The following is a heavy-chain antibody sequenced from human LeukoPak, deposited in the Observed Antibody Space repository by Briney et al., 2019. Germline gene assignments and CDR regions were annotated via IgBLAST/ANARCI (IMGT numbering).Heavy chain of an antibody. V-gene: IGHV3-30*04. CDR1: GFTFSSYA. CDR3: ARDSGGPFDY. J-gene: IGHJ4*02. D-gene: IGHD6-19*01. CDR2: ISYDGSNK. Sequence: GGSLRLSCAASGFTFSSYAMHWVRQAPGKGLEWVAVISYDGSNKYYADSVKGRFTISRDNSKNTLYLQMNSLRAEDTAVYYCARDSGGPFDYWGQGTLVTVSS.